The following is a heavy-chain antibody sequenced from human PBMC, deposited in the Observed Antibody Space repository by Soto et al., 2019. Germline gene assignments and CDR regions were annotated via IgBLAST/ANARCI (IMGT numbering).Heavy chain of an antibody. D-gene: IGHD2-15*01. V-gene: IGHV1-58*01. Sequence: GASVKVSCKASGFTFTSSSVQWVRQARGQRLEWIGWIVVGSGNTNYAQKFQERVTITRDMSTSTAYMELSSLRSEDTAVYYCAADCSGGSCYSGGHYYYGMVVWGQGTTVTVSS. J-gene: IGHJ6*02. CDR3: AADCSGGSCYSGGHYYYGMVV. CDR2: IVVGSGNT. CDR1: GFTFTSSS.